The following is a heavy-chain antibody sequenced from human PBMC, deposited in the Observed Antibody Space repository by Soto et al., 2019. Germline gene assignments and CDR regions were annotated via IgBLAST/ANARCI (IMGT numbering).Heavy chain of an antibody. V-gene: IGHV4-34*01. J-gene: IGHJ3*02. Sequence: SETLSLTCAVYGGSFSGYYWSWIRQPPGKGLEWIGEINHSGSTNYNPSLKSRVTISVDTSKNQFSLKLSSVTAADTAVYYCARVPAGDITTGYSPRPSAFDIWGQGTMVTVSS. CDR1: GGSFSGYY. CDR2: INHSGST. CDR3: ARVPAGDITTGYSPRPSAFDI. D-gene: IGHD3-9*01.